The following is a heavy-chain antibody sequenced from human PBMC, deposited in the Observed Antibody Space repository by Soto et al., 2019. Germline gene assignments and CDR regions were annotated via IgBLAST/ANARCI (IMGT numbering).Heavy chain of an antibody. Sequence: QVQLVQSGTEVKKPGSSVKVSCKASGGTFSSYAISWVRQAPGQGLEWMGGIIPIFGTANYAQKFQDRVTITADESTSTAYMELSSLRSEDTAVYYCARRSSGSIAAPTKRYYYGMDVWGQGTTVTVSS. CDR2: IIPIFGTA. CDR1: GGTFSSYA. J-gene: IGHJ6*02. D-gene: IGHD6-6*01. CDR3: ARRSSGSIAAPTKRYYYGMDV. V-gene: IGHV1-69*01.